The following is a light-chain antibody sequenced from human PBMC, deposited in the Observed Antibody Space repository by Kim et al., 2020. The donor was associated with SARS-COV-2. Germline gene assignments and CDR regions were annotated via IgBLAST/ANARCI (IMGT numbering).Light chain of an antibody. J-gene: IGLJ2*01. Sequence: GQRVTISCSGSSSNIGDNTVNWYQQLPGTAPKVLIYSNNQRPSGVPARISGSKSGTSASLAISGLQSEDEADYYCAAWDDRLKGVVFGGGTQLTVL. CDR1: SSNIGDNT. CDR3: AAWDDRLKGVV. V-gene: IGLV1-44*01. CDR2: SNN.